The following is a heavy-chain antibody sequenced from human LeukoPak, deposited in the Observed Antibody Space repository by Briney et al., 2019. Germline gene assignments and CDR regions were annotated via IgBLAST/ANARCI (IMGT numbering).Heavy chain of an antibody. CDR1: GFTFSSYA. V-gene: IGHV3-30*04. CDR2: ISYDGSNK. CDR3: ATRVVPAAQFDY. D-gene: IGHD2-2*01. Sequence: GGSLRLSCAASGFTFSSYAMHWVRQAPGKGLEWVAVISYDGSNKYYADSVKGRFTISRDNSKNTLYLQMNSLRAEDTAVYYCATRVVPAAQFDYWGQGTLVTVSS. J-gene: IGHJ4*02.